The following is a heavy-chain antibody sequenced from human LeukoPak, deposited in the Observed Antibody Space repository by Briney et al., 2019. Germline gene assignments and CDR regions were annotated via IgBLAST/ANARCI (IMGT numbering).Heavy chain of an antibody. Sequence: PSETLSLTCTVSGGSISSSSYYWGWIRQPPGKGLEWIGSIYYSGSTYYNPSLKSRVTISVDTSKNQFSLKLGSVTAADTAVYYCARLQRYGDSLYYFDYWGQGTLVTVSS. CDR3: ARLQRYGDSLYYFDY. CDR1: GGSISSSSYY. V-gene: IGHV4-39*01. D-gene: IGHD4-17*01. J-gene: IGHJ4*02. CDR2: IYYSGST.